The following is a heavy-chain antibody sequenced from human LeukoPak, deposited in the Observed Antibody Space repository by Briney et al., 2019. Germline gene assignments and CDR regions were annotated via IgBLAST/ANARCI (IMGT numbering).Heavy chain of an antibody. D-gene: IGHD6-25*01. Sequence: GGSLRLSCAASGSTSRSYGMHWVRQAPGKGLEWVAFIRYDGSNKYYADSVKGRFTISRDNSKNTLYLQMNSLRAEDTPVYYCAKEKTRPSGFAFDIWGQGTMVTVSS. J-gene: IGHJ3*02. CDR1: GSTSRSYG. CDR2: IRYDGSNK. V-gene: IGHV3-30*02. CDR3: AKEKTRPSGFAFDI.